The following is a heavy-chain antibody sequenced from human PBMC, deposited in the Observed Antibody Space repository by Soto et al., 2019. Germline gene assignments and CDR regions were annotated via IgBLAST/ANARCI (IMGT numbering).Heavy chain of an antibody. Sequence: SVKVSCKASGYTFTSYGISWVRQAPVQGLEWMGWISAYNGNTNYAQKLQGRVTMTTDTSTSTAYMELRSLRSDDTAVYYCARDYDFWSGYYSLTAAFDIWGQGTMVTVSS. V-gene: IGHV1-18*01. CDR3: ARDYDFWSGYYSLTAAFDI. D-gene: IGHD3-3*01. J-gene: IGHJ3*02. CDR2: ISAYNGNT. CDR1: GYTFTSYG.